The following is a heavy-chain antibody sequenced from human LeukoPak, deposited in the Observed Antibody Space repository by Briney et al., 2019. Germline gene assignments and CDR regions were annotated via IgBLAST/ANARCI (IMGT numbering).Heavy chain of an antibody. J-gene: IGHJ4*02. CDR1: GFTFRSDW. Sequence: GGSLRLSCAASGFTFRSDWMHWVRQPPGKGPEWISRISGDGSATTYADSVKGRFTISRDNAKNTLYLQMSSLRAEDTAVYYCARDLAYGGDYWGQGTLVTVSS. CDR3: ARDLAYGGDY. CDR2: ISGDGSAT. V-gene: IGHV3-74*01. D-gene: IGHD4-17*01.